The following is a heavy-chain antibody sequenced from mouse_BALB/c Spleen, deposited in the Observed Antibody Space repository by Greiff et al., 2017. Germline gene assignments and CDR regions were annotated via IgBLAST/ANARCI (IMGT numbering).Heavy chain of an antibody. CDR2: IYPGGGYT. D-gene: IGHD2-1*01. CDR3: AKRDGNYWFAY. Sequence: VQLQQSGAELVRPGTSVKISCKASGYTFTNYWLGWVKQRPGPGLEWIGDIYPGGGYTNYNEKFKGKATLTADTSSSTAYMQLSSLTSEDSAVYFCAKRDGNYWFAYWGQGTLVTVSA. V-gene: IGHV1-63*02. CDR1: GYTFTNYW. J-gene: IGHJ3*01.